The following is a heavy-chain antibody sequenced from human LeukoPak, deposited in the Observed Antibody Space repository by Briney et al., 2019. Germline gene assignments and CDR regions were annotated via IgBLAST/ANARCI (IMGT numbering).Heavy chain of an antibody. CDR1: GASIRDYY. Sequence: SETLSLTCTVSGASIRDYYWSWIRQPAGKGLEWIGRIIPSGTTNYNPSLESRVTMSVETSKNQFSLKLSSVTAADAAVYYCAKEEAAPGPDFDYWGQGTLVVVSS. CDR3: AKEEAAPGPDFDY. D-gene: IGHD6-13*01. V-gene: IGHV4-4*07. J-gene: IGHJ4*02. CDR2: IIPSGTT.